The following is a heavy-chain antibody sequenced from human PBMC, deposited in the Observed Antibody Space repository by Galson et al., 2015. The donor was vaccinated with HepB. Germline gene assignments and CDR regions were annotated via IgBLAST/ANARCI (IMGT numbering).Heavy chain of an antibody. CDR2: ITNGGSNK. D-gene: IGHD2-2*01. Sequence: SLRLSCAASGFTFSSYAMHWVRQAPGKGLEWVSLITNGGSNKYYADSVKGRFTISRDNAKNTLYLQMNSLRAEDTAVYYCARGGRGFGRCTVCLGNCIDFWGQGTTVTVSS. V-gene: IGHV3-30-3*01. J-gene: IGHJ4*02. CDR3: ARGGRGFGRCTVCLGNCIDF. CDR1: GFTFSSYA.